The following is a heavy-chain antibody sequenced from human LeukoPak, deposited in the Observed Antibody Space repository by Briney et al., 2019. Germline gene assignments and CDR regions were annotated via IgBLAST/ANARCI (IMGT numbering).Heavy chain of an antibody. CDR2: INHSGST. CDR1: GGSFSGYY. CDR3: ARGGVRYFDWLPYDY. D-gene: IGHD3-9*01. J-gene: IGHJ4*02. Sequence: SETLSLTCAVYGGSFSGYYWSWIRQPPGKGLEWIGEINHSGSTNYNPSLKSRVTISVDTSKNQFSLKLSSVTAADTAVYYCARGGVRYFDWLPYDYWGQGTLVTASS. V-gene: IGHV4-34*01.